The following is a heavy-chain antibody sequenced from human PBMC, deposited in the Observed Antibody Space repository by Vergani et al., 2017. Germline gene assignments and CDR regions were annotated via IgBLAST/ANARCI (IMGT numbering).Heavy chain of an antibody. Sequence: EVQLLESGGGLVQPGGSLRLSCAASGFPFSSYAMSWVRQAPGEGLGWFSAISGCGGSTYYADSVKGRFTISRDNSKNTLYLQMNSLRAEDTAIYYCAKAGSGSYYRFDYWGQGTLVTVSS. J-gene: IGHJ4*02. V-gene: IGHV3-23*01. CDR2: ISGCGGST. CDR1: GFPFSSYA. D-gene: IGHD3-10*01. CDR3: AKAGSGSYYRFDY.